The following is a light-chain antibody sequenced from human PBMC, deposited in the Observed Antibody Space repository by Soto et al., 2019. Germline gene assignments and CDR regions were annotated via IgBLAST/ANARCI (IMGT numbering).Light chain of an antibody. J-gene: IGKJ4*01. CDR2: AAS. Sequence: DIPLTQSPSFLSASVGDKVTITCRASQAISSSLAWYQQNPGKAPKLLIYAASTLQSVVPSRFSGSGSGTEFTLTISSLQPEDFATYYCQQLNSYPLTFGGGAKVEI. CDR3: QQLNSYPLT. CDR1: QAISSS. V-gene: IGKV1-9*01.